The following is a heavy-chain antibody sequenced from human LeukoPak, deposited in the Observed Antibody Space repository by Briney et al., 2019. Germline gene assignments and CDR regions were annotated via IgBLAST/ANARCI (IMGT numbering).Heavy chain of an antibody. Sequence: GGSLRLSCAASGFTFDDYAMHWVRQAPGKGLEWVSGISWNSGSIGYADSVRGRFTISRDNSKNTLYLQMNSLRAEDTAIYYCAKGQERTRIAARPSAFDFWGQGTLVTVSS. D-gene: IGHD6-6*01. CDR2: ISWNSGSI. J-gene: IGHJ4*02. V-gene: IGHV3-9*01. CDR3: AKGQERTRIAARPSAFDF. CDR1: GFTFDDYA.